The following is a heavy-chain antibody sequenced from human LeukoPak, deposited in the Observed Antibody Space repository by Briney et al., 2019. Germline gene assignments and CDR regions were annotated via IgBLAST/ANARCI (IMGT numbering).Heavy chain of an antibody. J-gene: IGHJ6*03. CDR3: AKDHYDSSGYDIPCYYYYMDV. CDR1: GFTFSSYA. Sequence: GGSLRLSCAASGFTFSSYAMSWVRQAPGKGLEWVSAISGSGGSTYYADSVKGRFTISRDNSKNTLYLQMNSLRAEDTAVYYCAKDHYDSSGYDIPCYYYYMDVWGKGTTVTVSS. CDR2: ISGSGGST. V-gene: IGHV3-23*01. D-gene: IGHD3-22*01.